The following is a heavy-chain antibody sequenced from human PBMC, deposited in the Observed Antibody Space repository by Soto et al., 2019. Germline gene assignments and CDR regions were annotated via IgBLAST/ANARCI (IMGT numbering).Heavy chain of an antibody. Sequence: EVQLVESGGGVVRPGGSLRLSCEASGFTFDDYGMTWVRQAPGKGLEWVSGITWNGDRTQYGDSVKGRFTISRDNAKNSLSLEMNTLRAEDTALYYCARIPFGQTYNWFDPWGQGTLVTVSS. D-gene: IGHD3-10*01. J-gene: IGHJ5*02. CDR1: GFTFDDYG. CDR3: ARIPFGQTYNWFDP. V-gene: IGHV3-20*04. CDR2: ITWNGDRT.